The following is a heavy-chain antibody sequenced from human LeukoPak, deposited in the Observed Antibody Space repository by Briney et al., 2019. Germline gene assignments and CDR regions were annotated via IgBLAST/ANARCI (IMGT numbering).Heavy chain of an antibody. CDR2: ITGSGGST. D-gene: IGHD6-19*01. CDR3: AKWDRIAVAGSGDY. V-gene: IGHV3-23*01. CDR1: GFTFRSYG. Sequence: GGSLRLSRAASGFTFRSYGMSWVHQAPGKGLEWVSSITGSGGSTFYADSVKGRFTIARDNSKNTLYMQRNSLRAEDTAVYYCAKWDRIAVAGSGDYWGQGTLVTVSS. J-gene: IGHJ4*02.